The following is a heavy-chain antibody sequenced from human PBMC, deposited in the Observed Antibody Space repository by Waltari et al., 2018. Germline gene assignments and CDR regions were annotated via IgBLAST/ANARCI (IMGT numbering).Heavy chain of an antibody. CDR2: ISPSGGGT. Sequence: QVQLVQSGAEVKKPGASVKVSCKASGYTFTGYYMHWVRQPPGQGLEWMGWISPSGGGTNDARRLQGRVTMTRDTSIRTAYMELGRLRSDDTAVYYCASLEDDYVWGSYRRTEPWALDIWGQGTMVTVAS. V-gene: IGHV1-2*02. D-gene: IGHD3-16*02. CDR1: GYTFTGYY. CDR3: ASLEDDYVWGSYRRTEPWALDI. J-gene: IGHJ3*02.